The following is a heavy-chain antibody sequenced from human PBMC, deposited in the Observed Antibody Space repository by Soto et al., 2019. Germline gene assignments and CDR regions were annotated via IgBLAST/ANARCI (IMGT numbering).Heavy chain of an antibody. V-gene: IGHV5-51*01. CDR3: AASIFYYGMDV. J-gene: IGHJ6*02. Sequence: GESLKISCNGSGYTFTNYWIGWVRQMPGKGLEWMGIIYPGDSDTKYNPSFQGQVTISADKSITTTYLQWSSLKASDTAIYYCAASIFYYGMDVWGQGTPVTVSS. CDR2: IYPGDSDT. CDR1: GYTFTNYW.